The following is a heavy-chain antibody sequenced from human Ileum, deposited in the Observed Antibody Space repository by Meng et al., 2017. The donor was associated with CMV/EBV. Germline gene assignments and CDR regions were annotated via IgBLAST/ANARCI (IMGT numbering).Heavy chain of an antibody. J-gene: IGHJ4*02. CDR3: TRTCRYYFDF. CDR2: ISSSGSYI. V-gene: IGHV3-21*06. CDR1: GFIFSDHI. Sequence: GASLIISCATSGFIFSDHIINLIRQAPGKGLELVSSISSSGSYIYYADSVKGRFTISRDNAKDSVDLLMTSLRAEDTAVYFCTRTCRYYFDFWGQGTLVTVSS.